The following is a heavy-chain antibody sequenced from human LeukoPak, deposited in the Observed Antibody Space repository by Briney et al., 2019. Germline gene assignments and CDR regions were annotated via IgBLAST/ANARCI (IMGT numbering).Heavy chain of an antibody. Sequence: TCTVXGYSISSGYYWGWIRQPPGKGLEWIGSIYHSGSTYYNPSLKSRVTISVDTSKNQFSLKLSSVTAADTAVYYCARENYCSSTSCYLGGMADFDYWGQGTLVTVSS. CDR2: IYHSGST. CDR1: GYSISSGYY. D-gene: IGHD2-2*01. CDR3: ARENYCSSTSCYLGGMADFDY. J-gene: IGHJ4*02. V-gene: IGHV4-38-2*02.